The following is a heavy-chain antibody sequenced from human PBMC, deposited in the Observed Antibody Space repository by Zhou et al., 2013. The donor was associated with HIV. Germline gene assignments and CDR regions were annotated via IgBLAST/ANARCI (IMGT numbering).Heavy chain of an antibody. J-gene: IGHJ4*02. V-gene: IGHV1-24*01. Sequence: QVQLVQSGAEVKRPGASVKVSCKVSGNTLRDLDINWVRLVPGKGLEWMGRLDPEDGESISSQKFQGRVTMTEDTFTQTAYMEMSRLRSEDTAVYFCATETYSYDRSGYYAPFEFWGQGTQVTVS. CDR3: ATETYSYDRSGYYAPFEF. D-gene: IGHD3-22*01. CDR1: GNTLRDLD. CDR2: LDPEDGES.